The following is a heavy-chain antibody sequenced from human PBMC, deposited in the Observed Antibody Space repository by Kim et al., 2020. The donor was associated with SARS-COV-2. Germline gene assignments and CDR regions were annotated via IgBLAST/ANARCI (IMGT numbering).Heavy chain of an antibody. J-gene: IGHJ4*02. CDR3: ARARITMNQYYFDY. V-gene: IGHV1-18*01. D-gene: IGHD3-22*01. Sequence: AQKLQGRVTMTTDTSTSTAYMELRSLRSDDTAVYYCARARITMNQYYFDYWGQGTLVTVSS.